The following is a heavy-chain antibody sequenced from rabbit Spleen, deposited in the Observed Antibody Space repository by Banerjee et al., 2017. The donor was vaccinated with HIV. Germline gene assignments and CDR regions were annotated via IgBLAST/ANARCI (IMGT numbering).Heavy chain of an antibody. CDR2: IGVSTTTT. J-gene: IGHJ4*01. D-gene: IGHD2-1*01. Sequence: QSLEESGGDLVKPGGTLTLTCTASGFSFTSGYYMCWVRQAPGKGLEWIACIGVSTTTTYYATWAKGRFTISKTSSTTVTLQMTSLTAADTATYFCARGYDDYTGVGVGFYFELWGPGTLVTVS. CDR1: GFSFTSGYY. V-gene: IGHV1S40*01. CDR3: ARGYDDYTGVGVGFYFEL.